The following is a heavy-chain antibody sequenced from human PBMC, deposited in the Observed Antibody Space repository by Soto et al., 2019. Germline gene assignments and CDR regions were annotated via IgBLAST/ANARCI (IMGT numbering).Heavy chain of an antibody. CDR2: MNPNSGNT. J-gene: IGHJ4*02. D-gene: IGHD4-17*01. CDR1: GYTFTSYD. CDR3: AGTLHGDNVDS. Sequence: QVQLVQSGAEVKKPGASVKVSCKASGYTFTSYDINWVRQATGQGLEWMGWMNPNSGNTVYAQKLHGSVTMTRTASRSTAYMELSSLRSEDTAVYYCAGTLHGDNVDSWGQGALVTVSS. V-gene: IGHV1-8*01.